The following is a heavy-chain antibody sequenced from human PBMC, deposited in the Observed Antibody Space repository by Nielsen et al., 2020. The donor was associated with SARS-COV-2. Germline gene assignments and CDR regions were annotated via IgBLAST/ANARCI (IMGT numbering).Heavy chain of an antibody. Sequence: ASVHVSCKVSGYTLPELSMHWVRPAPGQGLEWMGRINPYSGGTNYAQKFQGTVTITRDASISTVYMELTSDDTAVYYCARARATIFGLVMSYGMDVWGQGTTVAVSS. J-gene: IGHJ6*02. CDR2: INPYSGGT. V-gene: IGHV1-2*06. CDR1: GYTLPELS. D-gene: IGHD3/OR15-3a*01. CDR3: ARARATIFGLVMSYGMDV.